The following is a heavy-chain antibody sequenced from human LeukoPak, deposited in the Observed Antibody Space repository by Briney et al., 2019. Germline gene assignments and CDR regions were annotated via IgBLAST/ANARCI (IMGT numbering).Heavy chain of an antibody. V-gene: IGHV6-1*01. Sequence: SQTLSLTCAISGDSVTGSPTVWNWITQSPSIGLEWLGRAYYRSKWYIDYAVSVKGRITITPDTSKNQFSLQLNSVTPEDTAVYYCARGAVRGGTNFDYWGQGTLVTVSS. CDR2: AYYRSKWYI. CDR1: GDSVTGSPTV. CDR3: ARGAVRGGTNFDY. D-gene: IGHD3-10*01. J-gene: IGHJ4*02.